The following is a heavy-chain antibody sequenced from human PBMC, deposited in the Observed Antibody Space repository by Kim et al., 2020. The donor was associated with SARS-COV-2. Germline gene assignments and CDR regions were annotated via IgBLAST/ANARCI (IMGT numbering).Heavy chain of an antibody. V-gene: IGHV4-59*13. J-gene: IGHJ3*02. CDR1: GGSISSYY. D-gene: IGHD3-22*01. CDR2: IYYSGST. Sequence: SETLSLTCTVSGGSISSYYWSWIRQPPGKGLEWIGYIYYSGSTNYNSSLKSRVTISVDTSKNQFSLKLSSVTAADTAVYYCATRIYDSSGDAFDIWGQGTMVTVSS. CDR3: ATRIYDSSGDAFDI.